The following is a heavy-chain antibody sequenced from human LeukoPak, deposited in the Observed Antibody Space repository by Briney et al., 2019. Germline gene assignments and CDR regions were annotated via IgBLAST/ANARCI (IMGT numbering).Heavy chain of an antibody. CDR2: IYPNSGGT. CDR3: ARDGEGYSNYVDY. Sequence: ASVKVSCKASAYTFTGYYMHWVRQAPGQGLEWMGWIYPNSGGTNYAQKFQGRVTMTRDTSISTAYMELSRLRSDDTAVYYCARDGEGYSNYVDYWGQGTLVTVSS. D-gene: IGHD5-18*01. V-gene: IGHV1-2*02. CDR1: AYTFTGYY. J-gene: IGHJ4*02.